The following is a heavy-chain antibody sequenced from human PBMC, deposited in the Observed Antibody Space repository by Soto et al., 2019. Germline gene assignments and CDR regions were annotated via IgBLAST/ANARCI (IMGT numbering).Heavy chain of an antibody. D-gene: IGHD1-26*01. Sequence: GGSLRLSCAASGFTFSSYGMHWVRQAPGKGLEWVAVISYDGSNKYYADSVKGRFTISRDNSKNTLYLQMNSLRAEDTAVYYCAKMVSWDPPHDYWGQGTLVTVSS. V-gene: IGHV3-30*18. CDR2: ISYDGSNK. CDR1: GFTFSSYG. J-gene: IGHJ4*02. CDR3: AKMVSWDPPHDY.